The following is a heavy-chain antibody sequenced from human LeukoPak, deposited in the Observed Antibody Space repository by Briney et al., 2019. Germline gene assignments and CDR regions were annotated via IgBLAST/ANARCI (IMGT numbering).Heavy chain of an antibody. CDR2: IDSSGGYM. CDR3: AKSVGEMATINAFDI. CDR1: GFTFNTYS. V-gene: IGHV3-21*04. D-gene: IGHD5-24*01. Sequence: GGSLRLSCEASGFTFNTYSMNWARQAPGKGLEWVSSIDSSGGYMFYADSVKGRFTISRDNSKNTLYLQMNSLRAEDTAVYYCAKSVGEMATINAFDIWGQGTMVTVSS. J-gene: IGHJ3*02.